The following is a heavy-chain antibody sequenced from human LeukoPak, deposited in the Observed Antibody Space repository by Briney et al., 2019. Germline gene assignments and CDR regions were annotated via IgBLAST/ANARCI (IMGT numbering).Heavy chain of an antibody. V-gene: IGHV3-53*01. CDR3: ARAGSSGWYGDWFDP. CDR2: IYSGAST. D-gene: IGHD6-19*01. CDR1: GFTVSGNY. Sequence: PGGSLRLSCAASGFTVSGNYMSWVRQAPGKGLEWVSIIYSGASTYYADSLKGRFTISRDNSKNTLYLQMNRLRAEDTAVYYCARAGSSGWYGDWFDPWGQGTLVTVSS. J-gene: IGHJ5*02.